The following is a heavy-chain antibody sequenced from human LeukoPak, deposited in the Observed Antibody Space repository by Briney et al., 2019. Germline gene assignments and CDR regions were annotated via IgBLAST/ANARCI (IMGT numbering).Heavy chain of an antibody. V-gene: IGHV3-43*02. CDR2: ISGDGGST. Sequence: GGSLRLSCAASGFTFSSYEMNWVRQAPGKGLEWVSLISGDGGSTYYADSVKGRFTISRDNSKNSLYLQMNSLRTEDTALYYCAKDIGGADAFDIWGQGTMVTVSS. CDR1: GFTFSSYE. D-gene: IGHD3-16*01. J-gene: IGHJ3*02. CDR3: AKDIGGADAFDI.